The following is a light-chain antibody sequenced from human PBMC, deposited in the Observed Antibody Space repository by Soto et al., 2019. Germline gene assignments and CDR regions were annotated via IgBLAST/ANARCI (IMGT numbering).Light chain of an antibody. CDR3: QQYHRYPIT. CDR2: AAS. Sequence: DIQMTQSPSSLSASVGDRVTISCRASQDISNYLAWFQQKPGEVPKSLISAASNLHSGVPSRFSGSGSGTEFTLTINSLRPEDFATYYCQQYHRYPITFGQGTRLEIK. V-gene: IGKV1-16*01. CDR1: QDISNY. J-gene: IGKJ5*01.